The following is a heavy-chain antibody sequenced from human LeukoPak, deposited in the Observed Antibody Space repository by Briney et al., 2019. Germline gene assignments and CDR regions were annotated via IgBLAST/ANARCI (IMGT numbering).Heavy chain of an antibody. CDR3: AKWTEEGAFDS. D-gene: IGHD1-26*01. CDR1: GGSITSYY. Sequence: PSETLSLTCTVSGGSITSYYWSWFRQPPGKGLDFIGYIFYTGSTNYNPSLKSRVTISVDTSKNQFSLKLSSVTAADTAVYYCAKWTEEGAFDSWGQGAMLIVSS. J-gene: IGHJ3*01. CDR2: IFYTGST. V-gene: IGHV4-59*01.